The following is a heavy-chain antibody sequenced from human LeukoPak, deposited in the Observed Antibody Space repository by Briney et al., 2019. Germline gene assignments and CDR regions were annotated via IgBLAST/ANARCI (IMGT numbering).Heavy chain of an antibody. Sequence: SQTLSLTCTVSGGSISSGSYYWSWIRQPAGKGLEWIGRIYTSGSTNYNPSLKSRVTISVDTSKNQFSLKLSSVTAADTAVYYCASQDCGGDCWHPNDAFDIWGQGTMVTVSS. D-gene: IGHD2-21*01. CDR1: GGSISSGSYY. CDR2: IYTSGST. CDR3: ASQDCGGDCWHPNDAFDI. J-gene: IGHJ3*02. V-gene: IGHV4-61*02.